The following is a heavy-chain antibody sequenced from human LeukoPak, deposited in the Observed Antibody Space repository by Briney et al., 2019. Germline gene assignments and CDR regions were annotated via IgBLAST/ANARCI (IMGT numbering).Heavy chain of an antibody. J-gene: IGHJ4*02. Sequence: PSETLSLTCTVSGGSISSGDFYWSWVRQHPEKGLEWIGYIYYSGTAYYNPSLKSRVTMSVDTSKNQSSLKLDSVAAADTAVYYCARFSNAHGVKFDYWGQGTLVTVSS. CDR3: ARFSNAHGVKFDY. CDR2: IYYSGTA. CDR1: GGSISSGDFY. V-gene: IGHV4-31*03. D-gene: IGHD2-8*01.